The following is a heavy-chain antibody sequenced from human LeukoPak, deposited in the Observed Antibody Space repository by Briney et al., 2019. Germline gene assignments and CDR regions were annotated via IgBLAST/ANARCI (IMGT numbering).Heavy chain of an antibody. CDR2: ISSSGST. CDR3: ARLIAVAGTFYYFDY. CDR1: GGSISRYF. J-gene: IGHJ4*02. Sequence: SETLSLTCTVSGGSISRYFWTWIRLPPTKGLEWIGYISSSGSTSYNPSLTSRVTISIDTSKNHFSLKLSSVTAADTAVFYCARLIAVAGTFYYFDYWGQGTLVTVSS. D-gene: IGHD6-19*01. V-gene: IGHV4-59*08.